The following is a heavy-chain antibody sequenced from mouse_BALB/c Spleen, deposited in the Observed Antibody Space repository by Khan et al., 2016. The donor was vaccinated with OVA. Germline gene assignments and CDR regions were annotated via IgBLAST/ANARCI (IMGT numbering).Heavy chain of an antibody. J-gene: IGHJ4*01. CDR1: GYTFTTAG. Sequence: QIQLVHSGPALKKPGETVRISCKASGYTFTTAGMQWVQKMPGKGLKWIGWINTHSGVPKYAEDFKGRFVFSLETSASTAYLQITNLKNEDTATYFCARGGAAFYRNDGGAMDSWGQGTSVTVSS. V-gene: IGHV9-4*02. D-gene: IGHD2-14*01. CDR2: INTHSGVP. CDR3: ARGGAAFYRNDGGAMDS.